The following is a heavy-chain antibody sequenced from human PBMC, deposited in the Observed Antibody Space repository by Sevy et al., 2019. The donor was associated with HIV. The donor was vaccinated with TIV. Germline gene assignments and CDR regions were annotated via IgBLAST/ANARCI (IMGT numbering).Heavy chain of an antibody. V-gene: IGHV1-2*06. Sequence: ASVKVSCKASGYTFTGYYMHWVRQAPGQGLEWMGRINPNSGGTNYAQKFQGRVTMTRDTSISTAYMELSRLRSDDTAVFYCARDGYDFWRGYSSSRHYGMDVWGQGTTVTVSS. CDR2: INPNSGGT. CDR1: GYTFTGYY. CDR3: ARDGYDFWRGYSSSRHYGMDV. D-gene: IGHD3-3*01. J-gene: IGHJ6*02.